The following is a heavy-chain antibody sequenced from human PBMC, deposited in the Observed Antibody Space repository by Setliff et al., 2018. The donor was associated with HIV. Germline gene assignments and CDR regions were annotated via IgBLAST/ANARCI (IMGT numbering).Heavy chain of an antibody. D-gene: IGHD4-17*01. V-gene: IGHV3-23*01. CDR2: ISGSGANT. CDR3: AKFFGGYGDYMGFDY. Sequence: GGSLRLSCAASGFIFSSYAMSWVRQAPGKGLEWVSAISGSGANTYYADSVKGRFTISRDSSKNTLYLQMNSLRAEDTAVYYCAKFFGGYGDYMGFDYWGQGTLVTVS. J-gene: IGHJ4*02. CDR1: GFIFSSYA.